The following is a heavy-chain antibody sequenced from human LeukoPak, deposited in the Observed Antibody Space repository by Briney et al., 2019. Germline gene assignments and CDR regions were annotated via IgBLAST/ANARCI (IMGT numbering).Heavy chain of an antibody. D-gene: IGHD2-2*01. CDR2: INSGNGNT. Sequence: ASVKVSCKASGYTFTTYAMHWVRQAPGQRLEWMGWINSGNGNTKYSQKFQGRVTITRDTSASTAYMELSSLRSEDTAVYYCARGGYCSSTSCLNFDYWAREPWSPSPQ. J-gene: IGHJ4*02. V-gene: IGHV1-3*01. CDR3: ARGGYCSSTSCLNFDY. CDR1: GYTFTTYA.